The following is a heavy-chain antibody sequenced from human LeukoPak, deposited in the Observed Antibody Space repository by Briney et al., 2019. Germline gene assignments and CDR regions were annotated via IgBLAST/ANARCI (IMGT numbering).Heavy chain of an antibody. CDR1: GFIFSTYS. J-gene: IGHJ2*01. Sequence: PGGSLRLSCVASGFIFSTYSMNWLRQAPGKGLEWVSYISSSSDTRYYADFVKGRLTISRDNAKNSLYLQMSNLRDEDAAVYYCARDGAVSGVYWYFDLWGRGTLVTVSS. D-gene: IGHD6-19*01. CDR2: ISSSSDTR. CDR3: ARDGAVSGVYWYFDL. V-gene: IGHV3-48*02.